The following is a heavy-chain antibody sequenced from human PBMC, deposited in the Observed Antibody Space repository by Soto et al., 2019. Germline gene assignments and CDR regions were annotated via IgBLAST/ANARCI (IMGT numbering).Heavy chain of an antibody. CDR2: ITSSGSTI. Sequence: EVQLVESGGGLVQPGGSLRLSCAASGFTFSSYEMNWVRQAPGKGLEWVSYITSSGSTIYYADSVKGRFTISRDNAKNSVYLQMNSLRVADTGLYYCAREEINCGGDCFFLWGQGTLVTVSS. D-gene: IGHD2-21*02. CDR3: AREEINCGGDCFFL. CDR1: GFTFSSYE. J-gene: IGHJ4*02. V-gene: IGHV3-48*03.